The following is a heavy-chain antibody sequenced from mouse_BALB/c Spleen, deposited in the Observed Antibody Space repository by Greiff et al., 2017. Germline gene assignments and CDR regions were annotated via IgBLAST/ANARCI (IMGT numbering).Heavy chain of an antibody. CDR1: GFTFSSYA. Sequence: EVQVVESGGGLVKPGGSLKLSCAASGFTFSSYAMSWVRQTPEKRLEWVASISSGGSTYYPDSVKGRFTISRDNARNILYLQMSSLRSEDTAMYYCARGRDRYDEAYWGQGTLVTVSA. D-gene: IGHD2-14*01. CDR2: ISSGGST. J-gene: IGHJ3*01. V-gene: IGHV5-6-5*01. CDR3: ARGRDRYDEAY.